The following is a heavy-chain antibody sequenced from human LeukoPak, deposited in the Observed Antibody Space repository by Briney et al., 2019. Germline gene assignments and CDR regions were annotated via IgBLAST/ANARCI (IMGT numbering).Heavy chain of an antibody. CDR3: RAAVAGTGGGYFDY. CDR1: GFTFGDYA. Sequence: GGSLRLSCTASGFTFGDYAMSRVRQAPGKGLEWVGFIRSKAYGGTTEYAASVKSRFTISRDDSKSIAYLQMNSLKTEDTAVYYCRAAVAGTGGGYFDYWGQGTLVTVSS. CDR2: IRSKAYGGTT. J-gene: IGHJ4*02. D-gene: IGHD6-19*01. V-gene: IGHV3-49*04.